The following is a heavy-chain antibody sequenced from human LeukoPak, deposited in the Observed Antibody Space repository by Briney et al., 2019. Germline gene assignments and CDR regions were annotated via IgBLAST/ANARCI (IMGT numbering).Heavy chain of an antibody. Sequence: GGSLRLSCAASGFTFSTYNMNWVRQAPGKGLEWLSYISSGSSTIYYADSVEGRFTISRDNAKNSLYLQMNSLRDEDTAVYYCARGETARVDYWGQGILVTVSS. CDR2: ISSGSSTI. D-gene: IGHD3-16*01. J-gene: IGHJ4*02. CDR1: GFTFSTYN. CDR3: ARGETARVDY. V-gene: IGHV3-48*02.